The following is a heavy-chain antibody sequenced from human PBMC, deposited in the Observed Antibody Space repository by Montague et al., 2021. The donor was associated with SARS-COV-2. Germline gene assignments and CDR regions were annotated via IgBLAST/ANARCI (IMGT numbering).Heavy chain of an antibody. J-gene: IGHJ6*03. CDR3: ASSYYYGSGTYVYNYYMDV. CDR2: ISYSGRT. D-gene: IGHD3-10*01. V-gene: IGHV4-39*01. Sequence: TLSLTCTVSGGSVSSSPYYWGWIRQPPGRGLEWVGSISYSGRTXXSPSLKSRLTISVDSSENQFSLRLSSVTAADTAVYYCASSYYYGSGTYVYNYYMDVWGKGTTVTVSS. CDR1: GGSVSSSPYY.